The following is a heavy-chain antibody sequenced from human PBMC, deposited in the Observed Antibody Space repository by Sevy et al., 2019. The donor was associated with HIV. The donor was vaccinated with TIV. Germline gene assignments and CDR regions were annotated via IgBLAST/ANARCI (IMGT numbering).Heavy chain of an antibody. V-gene: IGHV3-43*01. J-gene: IGHJ6*02. CDR3: AKDSGGSYYYYGMDV. CDR2: ISWDGGST. Sequence: GGSLRLSCAASGFTFDDYTMHWVRQAPGKGLEWVSLISWDGGSTYYADSVKGRFTISRGNSKNSLYLQMNSLRTEDTALYYCAKDSGGSYYYYGMDVWGQGTTVTVSS. CDR1: GFTFDDYT. D-gene: IGHD5-12*01.